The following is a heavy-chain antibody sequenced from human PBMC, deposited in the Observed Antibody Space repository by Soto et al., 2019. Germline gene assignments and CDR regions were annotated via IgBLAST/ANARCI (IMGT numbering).Heavy chain of an antibody. CDR2: INHSGST. D-gene: IGHD2-2*01. CDR1: GGSFSGYY. J-gene: IGHJ5*02. Sequence: SETLSLTCAVYGGSFSGYYWSWIRQPPGKGLEWIGEINHSGSTNYNPSLKSRVTISVDTSKNQFSLKLSSVTAADTAVYYCARSVMPYQPLRRVNWFDPWGQGTLVTV. CDR3: ARSVMPYQPLRRVNWFDP. V-gene: IGHV4-34*01.